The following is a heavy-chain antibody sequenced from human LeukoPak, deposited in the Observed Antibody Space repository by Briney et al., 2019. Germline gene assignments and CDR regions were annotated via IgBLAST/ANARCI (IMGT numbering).Heavy chain of an antibody. Sequence: SETLSLTCSVSGGSISSYYWSWIRRPPGKGLEWIGYIYYSGRTNYNPSLKSRVTISVDTSKNQFSLKLTSVTAADTAVYYCATPDSSGYYYLYWGQGTLVTVSS. CDR3: ATPDSSGYYYLY. D-gene: IGHD3-22*01. V-gene: IGHV4-59*08. J-gene: IGHJ4*02. CDR1: GGSISSYY. CDR2: IYYSGRT.